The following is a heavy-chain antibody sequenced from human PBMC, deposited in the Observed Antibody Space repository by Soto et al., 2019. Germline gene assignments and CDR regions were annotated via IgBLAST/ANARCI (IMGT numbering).Heavy chain of an antibody. V-gene: IGHV3-33*01. J-gene: IGHJ6*02. CDR3: ARDASYYSLWSGYYPSRNGMDV. CDR1: GFTFSSFG. D-gene: IGHD3-3*01. Sequence: QVQVVESGGGVVQPGRSLRLSCAASGFTFSSFGMHWVRQAPGNGLEWVSLIWYDGSKKSYGDSVKGRFTISRDNSRNTVYLQMNSLRADDTAVYYCARDASYYSLWSGYYPSRNGMDVWGQGTMVTVSS. CDR2: IWYDGSKK.